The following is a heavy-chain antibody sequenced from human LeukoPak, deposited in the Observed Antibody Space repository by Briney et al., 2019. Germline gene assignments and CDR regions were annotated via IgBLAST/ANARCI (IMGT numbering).Heavy chain of an antibody. CDR1: GGTFSSYA. CDR3: ARGYCSSTSCREYNWFDP. Sequence: ASVKVSCKASGGTFSSYAISWVRQAPGQGLEWMGGIIPIIGTANYTQKFQGRVTITTDESTSTAYMELSSLRSEDTAVYYCARGYCSSTSCREYNWFDPWGQGTLVTVSS. J-gene: IGHJ5*02. V-gene: IGHV1-69*05. D-gene: IGHD2-2*01. CDR2: IIPIIGTA.